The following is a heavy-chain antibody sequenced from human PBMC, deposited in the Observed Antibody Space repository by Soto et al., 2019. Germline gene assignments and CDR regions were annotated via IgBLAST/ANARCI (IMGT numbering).Heavy chain of an antibody. V-gene: IGHV3-7*05. J-gene: IGHJ6*02. Sequence: EVQLVESGGGLVQPGGSLRLSCAASGFTFNTYWMSWVRQAPGKGLEWVANIKQDGSEKYYGDSVRGRFTISRDNAKNSLYLQMNRLRADDTAIYYCARGGCSSGSCHTPVEYYGLDVWGQGTTVTVSS. D-gene: IGHD2-15*01. CDR1: GFTFNTYW. CDR2: IKQDGSEK. CDR3: ARGGCSSGSCHTPVEYYGLDV.